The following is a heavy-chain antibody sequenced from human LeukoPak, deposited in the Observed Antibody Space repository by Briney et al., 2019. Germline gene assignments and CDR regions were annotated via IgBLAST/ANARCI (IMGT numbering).Heavy chain of an antibody. CDR1: GYTFTSYD. CDR3: ARGSSRITEYYYYYGMDV. J-gene: IGHJ6*02. Sequence: ASVKVSCKASGYTFTSYDINWVRQATGQGLEWMGWMNPNGGNTGYAQKFQGRVTMTRNTSISTAYMELSSLRSEDTAVYYCARGSSRITEYYYYYGMDVWGQGTTVTVSS. CDR2: MNPNGGNT. V-gene: IGHV1-8*01.